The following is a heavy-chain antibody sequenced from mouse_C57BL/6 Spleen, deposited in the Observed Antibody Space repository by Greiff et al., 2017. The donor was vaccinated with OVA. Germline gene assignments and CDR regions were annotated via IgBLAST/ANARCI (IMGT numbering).Heavy chain of an antibody. Sequence: QVQLQQPGAELVMPGASVKLSCKASGYTFTSYWMHWVKQRPGQGLEWIGEIDPSDSYTNYNQKFKGKSTLTVDKSSSTAYMQLSSLTSEDSAVYYCARLGTGPYYFDYWGQGTTLTVSS. CDR2: IDPSDSYT. D-gene: IGHD4-1*01. J-gene: IGHJ2*01. V-gene: IGHV1-69*01. CDR1: GYTFTSYW. CDR3: ARLGTGPYYFDY.